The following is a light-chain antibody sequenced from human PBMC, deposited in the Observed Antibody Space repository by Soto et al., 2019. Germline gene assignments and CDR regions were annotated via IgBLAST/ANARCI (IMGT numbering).Light chain of an antibody. CDR1: QSVLYSSNNKNY. J-gene: IGKJ4*01. CDR3: MQRIEFPLT. CDR2: TVS. V-gene: IGKV2-40*01. Sequence: DIVMTQSPDSLAVSLGASATIKCKSSQSVLYSSNNKNYLAWYLQKPGQSPQLLIYTVSYRASGVPDRFSGSGSGTDFTLKISRVEAEDVGVYYCMQRIEFPLTFGGGTKVDVK.